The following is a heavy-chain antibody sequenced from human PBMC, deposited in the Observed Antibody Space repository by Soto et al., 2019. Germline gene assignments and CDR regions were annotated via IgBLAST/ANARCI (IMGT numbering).Heavy chain of an antibody. CDR3: TRSITGYSYADT. V-gene: IGHV3-74*01. CDR2: INSDGSST. D-gene: IGHD5-18*01. J-gene: IGHJ5*02. CDR1: GFTFTSYW. Sequence: EVQLMESGGGLVQPGGSLRLSCAASGFTFTSYWMHWVRQAPGKGLVWVSRINSDGSSTVYVDSVKGRFTISRDNAKNTLYLQMNSLRAEDTAVYYRTRSITGYSYADTWGQGTLVTVSS.